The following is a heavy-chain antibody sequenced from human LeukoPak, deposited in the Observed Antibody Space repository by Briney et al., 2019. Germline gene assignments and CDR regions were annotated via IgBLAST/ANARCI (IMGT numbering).Heavy chain of an antibody. J-gene: IGHJ4*02. D-gene: IGHD4-17*01. CDR3: TGERSTVTFDY. CDR1: GGSISPHY. CDR2: VYYNGLT. V-gene: IGHV4-59*11. Sequence: PSETLSLTCTVSGGSISPHYWTWIRQTPGKGLEWIGYVYYNGLTSYNASLRSRLILSVDTARNQVSLKLTSVTAADTAVYYCTGERSTVTFDYWGQGTLVTVSS.